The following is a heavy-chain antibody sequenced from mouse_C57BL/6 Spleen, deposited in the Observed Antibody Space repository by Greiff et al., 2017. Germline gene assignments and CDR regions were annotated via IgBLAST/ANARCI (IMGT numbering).Heavy chain of an antibody. Sequence: VQLQQSGPELVKPGASVKISCKASGYTFTDYYMNWVKQSHGKSLEWIGDINPNNGGTSYNQKFKGKATLTVDKSSSTAYMELLSLTSEDSAVYYCASRGDYYAMDYWGQGTSVTVSS. CDR3: ASRGDYYAMDY. CDR2: INPNNGGT. V-gene: IGHV1-26*01. J-gene: IGHJ4*01. CDR1: GYTFTDYY.